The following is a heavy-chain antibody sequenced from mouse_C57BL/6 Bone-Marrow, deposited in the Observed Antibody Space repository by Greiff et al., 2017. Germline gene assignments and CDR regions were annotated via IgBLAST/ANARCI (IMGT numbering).Heavy chain of an antibody. J-gene: IGHJ2*01. CDR2: IYPGGGYT. Sequence: QVHVKQSGAELVRPGTSVKMSCKASGYTFTNYWIGWAKQRPGHGLEWIGDIYPGGGYTNYNEKFKGKATLTADKSSSTAYMQFSSLTSEDSAIYYCARWGEDYFDYWGQGTTLTVSS. CDR3: ARWGEDYFDY. CDR1: GYTFTNYW. V-gene: IGHV1-63*01.